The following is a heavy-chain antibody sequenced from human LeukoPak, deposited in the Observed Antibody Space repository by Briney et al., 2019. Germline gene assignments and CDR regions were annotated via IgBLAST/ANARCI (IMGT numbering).Heavy chain of an antibody. CDR3: ARAPSLLLWFGEYFDY. V-gene: IGHV3-30*04. Sequence: GGSLRLSCAASGFTFSGYAMHWVRQAPGKGLEWVAVISYDGSNKYYADSVKGRFTISRDNSKNTLYLQMNSLRAEDTAVYYCARAPSLLLWFGEYFDYWGQGTLVTVSS. D-gene: IGHD3-10*01. CDR1: GFTFSGYA. J-gene: IGHJ4*02. CDR2: ISYDGSNK.